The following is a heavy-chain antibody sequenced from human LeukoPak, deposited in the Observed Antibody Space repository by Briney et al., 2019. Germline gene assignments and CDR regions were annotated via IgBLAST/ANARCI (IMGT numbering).Heavy chain of an antibody. D-gene: IGHD3-22*01. CDR3: AKNYYDISGYLD. J-gene: IGHJ4*02. Sequence: SETLSLTCTGSGGSMNDYYWSWIRQPAGKGLEGIGRIHTGGRTDYNPSLKSRVTMSVDTSKNQFSLKLSSVTAADTAVYYCAKNYYDISGYLDWGQGTLVTVSS. V-gene: IGHV4-4*07. CDR1: GGSMNDYY. CDR2: IHTGGRT.